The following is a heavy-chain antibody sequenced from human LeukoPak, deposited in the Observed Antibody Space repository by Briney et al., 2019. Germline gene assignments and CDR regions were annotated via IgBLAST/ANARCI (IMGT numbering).Heavy chain of an antibody. CDR3: AKDIRDWGSFDY. Sequence: PGGSLRLSCAVSGFTFDAYVIHWVRQAAGNGLEWVSLISADGGTTYYAGSVKGRFTLSRDNSKNSLYLEMNSLRTEDTALYFCAKDIRDWGSFDYWGQGTLVTVSS. V-gene: IGHV3-43*02. D-gene: IGHD7-27*01. J-gene: IGHJ4*02. CDR1: GFTFDAYV. CDR2: ISADGGTT.